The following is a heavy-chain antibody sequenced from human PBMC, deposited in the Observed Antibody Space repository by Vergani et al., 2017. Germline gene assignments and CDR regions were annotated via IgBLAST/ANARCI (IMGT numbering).Heavy chain of an antibody. V-gene: IGHV1-3*01. D-gene: IGHD3-10*01. CDR2: INAGNGNT. J-gene: IGHJ5*02. CDR1: GYTFTSYA. CDR3: TRVCSSYYYGSGSPLGWFDP. Sequence: QVQLVQSGAEVKKPGASVKVSCKASGYTFTSYAMHWVRQAPGQRLEWMGWINAGNGNTKYSQKFQGRVTITRDTSASTADMELSSLRSEGKAVYYGTRVCSSYYYGSGSPLGWFDPWGQGTLVTVSS.